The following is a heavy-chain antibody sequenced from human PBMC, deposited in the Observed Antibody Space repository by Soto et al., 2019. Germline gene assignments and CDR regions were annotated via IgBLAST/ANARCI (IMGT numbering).Heavy chain of an antibody. CDR1: GGSVSSYY. D-gene: IGHD3-16*02. CDR2: IYYSEST. J-gene: IGHJ3*02. Sequence: SETLSLTCTVSGGSVSSYYWSWIRQPPGKGLEWIGYIYYSESTNYNPSLKSRVTISVDTSKNQFSLKLSSVTAADTAVYYCARHGMIYDYIWGSYRGSEAFDIWGQGTMVTVSS. V-gene: IGHV4-59*08. CDR3: ARHGMIYDYIWGSYRGSEAFDI.